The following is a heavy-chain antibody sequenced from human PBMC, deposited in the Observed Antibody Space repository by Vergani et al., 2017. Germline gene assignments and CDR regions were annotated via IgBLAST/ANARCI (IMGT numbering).Heavy chain of an antibody. Sequence: EVQLVESGGGLVQPGGSLRLSCAASGFTFSSYWMSWVRQAPGKGLEWVANIKQDGSEKYYVDSVKGRFTISRDNAKNSLYLQMNSLRAEDTAVYYCARDQSGWFPPYNYYYGMDVWGQGTTVTVSS. CDR1: GFTFSSYW. V-gene: IGHV3-7*01. CDR2: IKQDGSEK. CDR3: ARDQSGWFPPYNYYYGMDV. J-gene: IGHJ6*02. D-gene: IGHD6-13*01.